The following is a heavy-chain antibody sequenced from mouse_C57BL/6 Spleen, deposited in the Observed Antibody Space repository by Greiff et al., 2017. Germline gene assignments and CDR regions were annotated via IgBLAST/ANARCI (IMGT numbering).Heavy chain of an antibody. V-gene: IGHV1-64*01. Sequence: QVHVKQPGAELVKPGASVKLSCKASGYTFTSYWMHWVKQRPGQGLEWIGMIHPNSGSTNYNEKFKSKATLTVDKSSSTAYMQLSSLTSEDSAVYYCARNDYDGRYFDVWGTGTTVTVSS. J-gene: IGHJ1*03. D-gene: IGHD2-4*01. CDR2: IHPNSGST. CDR1: GYTFTSYW. CDR3: ARNDYDGRYFDV.